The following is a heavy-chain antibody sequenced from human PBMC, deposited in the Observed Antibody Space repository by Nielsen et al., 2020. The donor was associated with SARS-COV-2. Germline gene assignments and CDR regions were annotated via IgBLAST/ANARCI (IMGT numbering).Heavy chain of an antibody. V-gene: IGHV1-2*06. CDR1: GNTFTDYY. CDR3: ARAGITSRRASDLYYFYHGMDV. CDR2: INPNSGVT. D-gene: IGHD6-6*01. Sequence: ASVKVSCKASGNTFTDYYMHWVRQAPGQGLEWMGQINPNSGVTRYSQNFRGRVAMTRDTSSSTAYMELSSLRSDDTAVYYFARAGITSRRASDLYYFYHGMDVWGQGTTVTVSS. J-gene: IGHJ6*02.